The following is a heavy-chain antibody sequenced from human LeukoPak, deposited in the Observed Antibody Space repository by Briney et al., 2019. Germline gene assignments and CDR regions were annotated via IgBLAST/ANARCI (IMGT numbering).Heavy chain of an antibody. CDR2: IKQDGSEK. D-gene: IGHD1-1*01. CDR3: ARDQLERRLIDY. Sequence: PGGSLRLSCAASRFTFSSYWMSWVRQAPGKGLEWVANIKQDGSEKYYVDSVKGRFTISRDNAKNSLYLQMNSLRAEDTAVYYCARDQLERRLIDYWGQGTLVTVSS. CDR1: RFTFSSYW. J-gene: IGHJ4*02. V-gene: IGHV3-7*01.